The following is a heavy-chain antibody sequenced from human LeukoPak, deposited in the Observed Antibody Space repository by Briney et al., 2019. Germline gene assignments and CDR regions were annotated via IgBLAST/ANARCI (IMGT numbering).Heavy chain of an antibody. Sequence: GGSLRLSCLASGFTFSSYWMHWVRQAPGKGLVWVSRINSDGSSTNYADSVKGRFTISRDNAKNTLYLQVNSLRAEDTAVYYCAREKYGDSRFDYYYYMDVWGKGTTVTISS. J-gene: IGHJ6*03. CDR2: INSDGSST. CDR1: GFTFSSYW. CDR3: AREKYGDSRFDYYYYMDV. D-gene: IGHD4-17*01. V-gene: IGHV3-74*01.